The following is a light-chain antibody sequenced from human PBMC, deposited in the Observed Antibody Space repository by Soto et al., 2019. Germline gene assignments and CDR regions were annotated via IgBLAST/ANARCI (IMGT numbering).Light chain of an antibody. Sequence: QSVLTQPASVSGSPGQSFTISCTGTINDVGAYNYVSWYQQHPGKAPKLMIYEVNNRPSGVSNRFSGSKSGNTASLTISGLQADDEADYYCSSFTSTSTVYVFGTGTKLTVL. CDR1: INDVGAYNY. J-gene: IGLJ1*01. CDR3: SSFTSTSTVYV. V-gene: IGLV2-14*01. CDR2: EVN.